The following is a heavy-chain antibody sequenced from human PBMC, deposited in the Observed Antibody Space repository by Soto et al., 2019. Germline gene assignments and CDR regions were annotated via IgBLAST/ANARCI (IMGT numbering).Heavy chain of an antibody. D-gene: IGHD6-6*01. CDR2: IYPGDSDT. CDR3: ARQVRPIAARPYYFDY. J-gene: IGHJ4*02. CDR1: GYSFTSYW. Sequence: GESLKISCKGSGYSFTSYWIGWVRQMPGKGLEWMGIIYPGDSDTRYSPSFQGQVTISADKSNSTAYLQWSSLKASDTAMYYCARQVRPIAARPYYFDYWGQGTLVTVSS. V-gene: IGHV5-51*01.